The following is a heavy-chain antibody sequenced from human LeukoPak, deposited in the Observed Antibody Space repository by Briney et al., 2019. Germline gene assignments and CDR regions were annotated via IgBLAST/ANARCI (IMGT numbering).Heavy chain of an antibody. CDR1: GGSFSGYY. CDR3: ASRYCTNGVCSSYFDY. CDR2: VNHSGST. V-gene: IGHV4-34*01. D-gene: IGHD2-8*01. J-gene: IGHJ4*02. Sequence: SETLSLTCAVYGGSFSGYYWSWIRQPPGKGLEWIGEVNHSGSTNYNPSLKSRVTISVDTSKNQFSLKLSPVTAADTAVYYCASRYCTNGVCSSYFDYWGQGTLVTVSS.